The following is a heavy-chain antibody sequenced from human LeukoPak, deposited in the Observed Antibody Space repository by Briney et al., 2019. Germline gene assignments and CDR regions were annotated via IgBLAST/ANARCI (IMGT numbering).Heavy chain of an antibody. CDR2: IEASGGAT. V-gene: IGHV3-23*01. J-gene: IGHJ5*02. CDR3: AKGSGSGWYGWFAP. D-gene: IGHD6-19*01. Sequence: GESLRLSCADSGFTFSAYAMYWVRQAPGKGLEWVSSIEASGGATYYADSAKGRFTISRDNSKNTFYLQMNSLRAEDTAVYYCAKGSGSGWYGWFAPWGQGTLVTVSS. CDR1: GFTFSAYA.